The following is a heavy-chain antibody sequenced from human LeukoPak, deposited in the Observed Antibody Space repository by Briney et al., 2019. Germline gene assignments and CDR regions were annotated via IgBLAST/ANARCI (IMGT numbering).Heavy chain of an antibody. CDR2: IYHSGST. CDR1: GGSISSGGYY. V-gene: IGHV4-30-2*01. J-gene: IGHJ4*02. Sequence: SETLSLTCTVSGGSISSGGYYWSWIRQPPGKGLEWIGYIYHSGSTDYNPSLKSRVTMSVDTSKNQFSLKLSSVTAADTAVYYCARGPPPDFDYWGQGTLVTVSS. CDR3: ARGPPPDFDY.